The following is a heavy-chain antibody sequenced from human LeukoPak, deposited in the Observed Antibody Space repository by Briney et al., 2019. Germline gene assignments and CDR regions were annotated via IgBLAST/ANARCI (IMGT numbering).Heavy chain of an antibody. CDR2: IYYSGST. V-gene: IGHV4-59*01. CDR3: ARDTARDAFDI. Sequence: SETLSLTCTVSGGSISSYYWSWIRQPPGKGLEWIGYIYYSGSTNYNPSLKSRVTISVDTSKNQFSLKLSSVTAADTAVYYCARDTARDAFDIWGQGTMVTVSS. CDR1: GGSISSYY. J-gene: IGHJ3*02.